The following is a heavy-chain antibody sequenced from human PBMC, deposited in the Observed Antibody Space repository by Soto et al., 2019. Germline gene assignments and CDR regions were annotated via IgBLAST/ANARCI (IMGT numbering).Heavy chain of an antibody. V-gene: IGHV1-18*01. CDR2: ISAYNGNT. Sequence: APGKVSCKASCYTFPSYGINCVRRAPGQGLEWMGWISAYNGNTNYAQKLQGRVTMTTDISTSTAYMELRSLRSDDTAVYYCARDPSSSGWYYFDYWGQGTLVTVS. CDR1: CYTFPSYG. CDR3: ARDPSSSGWYYFDY. J-gene: IGHJ4*02. D-gene: IGHD6-19*01.